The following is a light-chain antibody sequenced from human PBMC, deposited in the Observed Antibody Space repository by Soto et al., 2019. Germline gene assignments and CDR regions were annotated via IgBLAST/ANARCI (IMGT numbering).Light chain of an antibody. J-gene: IGKJ5*01. CDR3: QRYGSSPLIT. CDR1: QSVSSSS. V-gene: IGKV3-20*01. CDR2: GTS. Sequence: DTVLTQSPCTPSLSPGERATLSCRAIQSVSSSSLAWYQQRPGQAPRLLIYGTSSRATGIPDRFSGSGSGTDFTLTISRLEPEDFAVYFCQRYGSSPLITFGQGTRLEIK.